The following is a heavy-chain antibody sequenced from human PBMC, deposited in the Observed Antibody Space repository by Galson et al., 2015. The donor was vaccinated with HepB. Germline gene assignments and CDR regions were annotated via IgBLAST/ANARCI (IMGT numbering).Heavy chain of an antibody. Sequence: SVKVSCKASGYTFTSYDINWVRQATGQGLEWMGWMNPNSGNTGYAQKFQGRVTMTRNTSISTAYMELSSLRSEDTAVYYCAREGYSSSWYGYYYYGMDVWGQGTTVTVSS. CDR2: MNPNSGNT. J-gene: IGHJ6*02. D-gene: IGHD6-13*01. V-gene: IGHV1-8*01. CDR1: GYTFTSYD. CDR3: AREGYSSSWYGYYYYGMDV.